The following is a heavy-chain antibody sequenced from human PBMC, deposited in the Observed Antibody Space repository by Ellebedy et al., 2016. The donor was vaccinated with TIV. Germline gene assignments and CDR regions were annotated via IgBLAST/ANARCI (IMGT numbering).Heavy chain of an antibody. CDR2: IYYSGSM. J-gene: IGHJ6*02. V-gene: IGHV4-39*07. D-gene: IGHD5-24*01. CDR3: VRVDARRDGHKYTMDV. CDR1: GGSISNSDDD. Sequence: MPSETLSLTCTVSGGSISNSDDDWNWIRQPQGKGLECIGTIYYSGSMSYGASLKNRVTLSVDTSKNQFSLKVTSLTAADTAVYYCVRVDARRDGHKYTMDVWGQGTTVTVSS.